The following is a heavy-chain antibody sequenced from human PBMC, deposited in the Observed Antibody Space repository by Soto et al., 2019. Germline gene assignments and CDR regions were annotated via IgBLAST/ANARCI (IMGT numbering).Heavy chain of an antibody. Sequence: QVQLVESGGGVVQPGRSLRLSCAASGFTFSSYGMHWVRQAPGKGLEWVAVISYDGSNKYYADSVKGRFSITRDNSKNTLYLVSNSQRAEDTAVYYCAKDGYSNCWYYFDYCGQGTLVTVCS. J-gene: IGHJ4*02. V-gene: IGHV3-30*18. D-gene: IGHD6-19*01. CDR1: GFTFSSYG. CDR2: ISYDGSNK. CDR3: AKDGYSNCWYYFDY.